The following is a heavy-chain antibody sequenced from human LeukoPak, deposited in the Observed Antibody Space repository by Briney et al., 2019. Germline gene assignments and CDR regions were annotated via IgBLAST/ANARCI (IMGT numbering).Heavy chain of an antibody. CDR2: ISGSGGST. J-gene: IGHJ4*02. Sequence: GGSLRLSCAVSGFTFGSYAMSWVRQAPGKGLEWVSAISGSGGSTYYAASVKGRFTISRDNSKNTLYLQMNSLRAEDAAVYYCAKYDSGSIIFYFDYWGQGTLVTVSS. D-gene: IGHD3-10*01. V-gene: IGHV3-23*01. CDR1: GFTFGSYA. CDR3: AKYDSGSIIFYFDY.